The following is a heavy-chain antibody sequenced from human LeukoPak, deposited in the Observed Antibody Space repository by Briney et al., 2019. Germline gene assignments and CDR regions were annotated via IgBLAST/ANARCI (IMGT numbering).Heavy chain of an antibody. V-gene: IGHV3-48*03. CDR3: ASFSSAVAGTTWFDP. D-gene: IGHD6-19*01. CDR2: ISSSSSTI. Sequence: ISSSSSTIYYADSVKGRFTIFRDNAKNSLYLQMNSLRAEDTAVYYCASFSSAVAGTTWFDPWGQGTLVTVSS. J-gene: IGHJ5*02.